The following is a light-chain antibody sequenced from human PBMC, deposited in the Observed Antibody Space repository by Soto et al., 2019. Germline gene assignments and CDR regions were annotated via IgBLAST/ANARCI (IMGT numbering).Light chain of an antibody. Sequence: QSVLTQPPSVSGAPGQRVTISCTGSNSNIGAGYDVHWYQHLPGTVPKLLIYANSNRPSGVPDRFSGSKSDTSASLAITGLQAEDEADYYCQYYDSSLTVVVFGGGTKLTVL. V-gene: IGLV1-40*01. J-gene: IGLJ3*02. CDR3: QYYDSSLTVVV. CDR2: ANS. CDR1: NSNIGAGYD.